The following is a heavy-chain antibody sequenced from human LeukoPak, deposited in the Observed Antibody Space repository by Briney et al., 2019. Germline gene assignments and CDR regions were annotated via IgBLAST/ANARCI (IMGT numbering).Heavy chain of an antibody. CDR1: GYTFTDYY. V-gene: IGHV1-2*06. J-gene: IGHJ3*02. CDR2: INPNTGAT. Sequence: ASVKVSCKASGYTFTDYYLHWVRQAPGQGLECLGRINPNTGATNYAQKFQGRVTMTTDTSISTAYMELSRLSPDDTAVYYCARGISGGFDIWGQGTMVTVSS. CDR3: ARGISGGFDI. D-gene: IGHD2-21*01.